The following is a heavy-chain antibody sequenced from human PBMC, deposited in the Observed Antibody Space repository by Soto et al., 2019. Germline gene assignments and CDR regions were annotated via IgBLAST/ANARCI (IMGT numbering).Heavy chain of an antibody. CDR2: ITDNSGTS. D-gene: IGHD2-8*01. CDR1: GFAFSTYA. Sequence: PGGSLRLSCAATGFAFSTYAMYWVRQVPGKGLEWVSCITDNSGTSYYAGSVRGRFIISRDNSKNTLYLDLNSLRAEDTAVYHCAKSRVPTTVYATAWDGLDVWGQGTTVTSP. CDR3: AKSRVPTTVYATAWDGLDV. V-gene: IGHV3-23*01. J-gene: IGHJ6*02.